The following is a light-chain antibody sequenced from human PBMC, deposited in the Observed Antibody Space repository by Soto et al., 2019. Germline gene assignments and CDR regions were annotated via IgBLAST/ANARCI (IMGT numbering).Light chain of an antibody. CDR1: QSISSY. CDR3: QQSYSTPPRT. CDR2: AAS. V-gene: IGKV1-39*01. Sequence: VQMTESASSLSASVGGRVTITSRPSQSISSYLNCYQKKQVKAPKLMXFAASSLQSGVPSRFSGSGSGTDLTLAISSLQPEDFANYYCQQSYSTPPRTFGQGTKVDI. J-gene: IGKJ1*01.